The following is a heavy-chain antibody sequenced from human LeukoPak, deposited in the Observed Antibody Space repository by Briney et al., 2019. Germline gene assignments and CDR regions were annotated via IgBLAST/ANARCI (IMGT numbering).Heavy chain of an antibody. J-gene: IGHJ3*02. V-gene: IGHV3-48*01. D-gene: IGHD3-3*01. CDR2: ISSSSSTI. CDR3: ARDHRYDFWSGYYTGFGAFDI. CDR1: GFTFSSYS. Sequence: GGSLRLSCAASGFTFSSYSMNWVRQAPGKGLEWVSYISSSSSTIYYADSVKGRFTISRDNAKNSLYLQMNSLRAEDTAVYYCARDHRYDFWSGYYTGFGAFDIWGQGTMVTVSS.